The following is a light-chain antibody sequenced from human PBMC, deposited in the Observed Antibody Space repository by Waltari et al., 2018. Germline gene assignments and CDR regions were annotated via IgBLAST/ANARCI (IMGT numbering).Light chain of an antibody. CDR1: KSVGNN. Sequence: ETLMTQSPAILSVSPGETATLSCRASKSVGNNVAWFQQTPGQAPRLLIYVTSSRSTNIPGRFCGAGAGTDFTHTISGLQSEDFGVYYCQQYNEWPYTFGQGTKVDLK. V-gene: IGKV3D-15*01. CDR2: VTS. J-gene: IGKJ2*01. CDR3: QQYNEWPYT.